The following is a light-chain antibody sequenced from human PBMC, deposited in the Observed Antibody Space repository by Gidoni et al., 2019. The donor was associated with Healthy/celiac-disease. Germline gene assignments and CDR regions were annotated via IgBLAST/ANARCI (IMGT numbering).Light chain of an antibody. CDR3: QQYGSSPRT. CDR1: QSVSSSY. CDR2: GAS. V-gene: IGKV3-20*01. Sequence: EIVLTQSPGTLALSPGERATLPCRPSQSVSSSYLAWYQQKPGQAPRLLIYGASSRATGIPDRFSGSGSGTDFTLTISRLEPEDFAVYYCQQYGSSPRTFGQGTKVEIK. J-gene: IGKJ1*01.